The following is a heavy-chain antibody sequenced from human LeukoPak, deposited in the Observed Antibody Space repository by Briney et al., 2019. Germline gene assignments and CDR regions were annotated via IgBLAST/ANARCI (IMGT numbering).Heavy chain of an antibody. CDR1: GGTFSSYA. Sequence: ASVTVSCKASGGTFSSYAISWVRQAPGQGLEWMGGIIPIFGTANYAQKFQGRVTITADESTSTAYMELSSLRSEDTAVYYCARAESSGPERLVLVHFDYWGQGTLVTVSS. V-gene: IGHV1-69*01. CDR2: IIPIFGTA. J-gene: IGHJ4*02. CDR3: ARAESSGPERLVLVHFDY. D-gene: IGHD1-1*01.